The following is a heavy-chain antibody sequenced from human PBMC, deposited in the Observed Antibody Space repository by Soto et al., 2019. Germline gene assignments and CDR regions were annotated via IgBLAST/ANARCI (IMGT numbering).Heavy chain of an antibody. CDR2: MNPNSGNT. CDR1: GYTFTSYD. D-gene: IGHD3-3*01. Sequence: GGSVKVSCKASGYTFTSYDINWVRQATGQGLEWMGWMNPNSGNTGYAQKFQGRVTMTRNTSISTAYMELSSLRSEDTAVYYCARGLNDNYDFWSGYYYWGQGTLVTVSS. CDR3: ARGLNDNYDFWSGYYY. V-gene: IGHV1-8*01. J-gene: IGHJ4*02.